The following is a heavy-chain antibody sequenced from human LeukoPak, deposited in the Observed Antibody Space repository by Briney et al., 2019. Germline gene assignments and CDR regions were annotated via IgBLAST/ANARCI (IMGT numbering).Heavy chain of an antibody. CDR2: INSDGSST. CDR1: EFTFSSYW. V-gene: IGHV3-74*01. Sequence: GGSLRLSCAASEFTFSSYWMHWVRHAPGKGLVWVSRINSDGSSTTYADSVKGRFTISRDNAKNTLYLHMNSLRAEDTAVYYCAISSSESLGGYYWGQGTLVTVSS. CDR3: AISSSESLGGYY. D-gene: IGHD6-25*01. J-gene: IGHJ4*02.